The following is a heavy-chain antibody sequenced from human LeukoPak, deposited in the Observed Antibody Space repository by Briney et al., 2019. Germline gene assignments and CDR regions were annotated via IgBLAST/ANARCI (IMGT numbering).Heavy chain of an antibody. CDR2: IGGSGGRT. J-gene: IGHJ4*02. V-gene: IGHV3-23*01. CDR3: VRETGVSAYNDY. CDR1: GFTFSSNY. Sequence: GGSLRLSCAASGFTFSSNYMSWVRQAPGKGLEWVSAIGGSGGRTDYADAVKGRFTISRDNSRNTLYLQMTSLRAEDTAVYYCVRETGVSAYNDYWGQGTLVTVSS. D-gene: IGHD1-1*01.